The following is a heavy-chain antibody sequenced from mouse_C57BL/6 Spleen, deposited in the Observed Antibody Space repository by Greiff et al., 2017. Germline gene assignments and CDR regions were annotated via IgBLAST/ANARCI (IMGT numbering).Heavy chain of an antibody. CDR3: AREGYGSSLYYFDY. V-gene: IGHV1-85*01. Sequence: QVHVKQSGPELVKPGASVKLSCKASGYTFTSYDINWVKQRPGQGLEWIGWIYPRDGSTKYNEKFKGKATLTVDTSSSTAYMELHSLTSEDSAVYFCAREGYGSSLYYFDYWGQGTTLTVSS. CDR2: IYPRDGST. CDR1: GYTFTSYD. D-gene: IGHD1-1*01. J-gene: IGHJ2*01.